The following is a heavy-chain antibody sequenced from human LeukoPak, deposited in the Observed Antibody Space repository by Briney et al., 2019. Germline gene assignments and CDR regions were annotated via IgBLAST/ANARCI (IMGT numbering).Heavy chain of an antibody. J-gene: IGHJ5*02. Sequence: ASVKVSCKASGGTFSSYAISWVRQAPGQGLEWMGGIIPIFGTANYAQKFQGRVTMTEDTSTDTAYMELSSLRSEDTAVYYCATVGYCSSTSCYRLFDPWGQGTLVTVSS. V-gene: IGHV1-69*06. D-gene: IGHD2-2*01. CDR2: IIPIFGTA. CDR3: ATVGYCSSTSCYRLFDP. CDR1: GGTFSSYA.